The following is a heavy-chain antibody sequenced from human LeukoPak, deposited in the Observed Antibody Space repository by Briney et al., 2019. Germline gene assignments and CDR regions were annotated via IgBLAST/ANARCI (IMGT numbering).Heavy chain of an antibody. Sequence: PSETLTLTCAVSGVSFSDYYWSWLRQSPGRGLEWIGEINQSGSTDYNPSLKSRVIISMDTSKTQFSLNLSSVTAADTAVYYCARDYDSSGYYPFYWGQGTPVTVSS. CDR3: ARDYDSSGYYPFY. J-gene: IGHJ4*02. V-gene: IGHV4-34*01. CDR2: INQSGST. CDR1: GVSFSDYY. D-gene: IGHD3-22*01.